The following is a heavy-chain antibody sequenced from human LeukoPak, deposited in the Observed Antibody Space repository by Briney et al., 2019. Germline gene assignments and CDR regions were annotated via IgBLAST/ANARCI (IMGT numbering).Heavy chain of an antibody. V-gene: IGHV3-74*01. J-gene: IGHJ3*02. CDR3: ARDPHYDILTGYDFDAFDI. CDR1: GFTFSSYW. CDR2: INSDGSST. Sequence: GGSLRLSCAASGFTFSSYWMHWARQAPGKGLVWASRINSDGSSTSYADSVKGRFTISRDNAKNTLYLQMNSLRAEDTAVYYCARDPHYDILTGYDFDAFDIWGQGTMVTVSS. D-gene: IGHD3-9*01.